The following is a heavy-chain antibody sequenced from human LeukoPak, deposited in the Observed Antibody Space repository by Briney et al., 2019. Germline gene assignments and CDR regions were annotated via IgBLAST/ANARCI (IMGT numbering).Heavy chain of an antibody. D-gene: IGHD7-27*01. CDR1: TFTFIQFC. Sequence: GGSLRLSCVASTFTFIQFCMTWIRQAPGKGLECLANINEDGSRTDYVDSVRGRFTISRDNAKNSLYLEMNSLRDEDTAVYYCARDPAWGAFDIWGQGTMVTVSS. CDR2: INEDGSRT. V-gene: IGHV3-7*01. J-gene: IGHJ3*02. CDR3: ARDPAWGAFDI.